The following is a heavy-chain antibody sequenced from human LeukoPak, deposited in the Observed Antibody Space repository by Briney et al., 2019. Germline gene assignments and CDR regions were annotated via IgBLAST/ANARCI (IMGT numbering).Heavy chain of an antibody. CDR1: GGSLTGYF. Sequence: SETLSLTCTVSGGSLTGYFWSWIRQPPGKELERIGYVFYSGSTRYNPSLESRVTTSVDSSKKQFSLRLTSVTAADTAVYYCARQATITYAYFDTWSQGTLVTVSS. D-gene: IGHD2-2*01. J-gene: IGHJ4*02. V-gene: IGHV4-59*08. CDR3: ARQATITYAYFDT. CDR2: VFYSGST.